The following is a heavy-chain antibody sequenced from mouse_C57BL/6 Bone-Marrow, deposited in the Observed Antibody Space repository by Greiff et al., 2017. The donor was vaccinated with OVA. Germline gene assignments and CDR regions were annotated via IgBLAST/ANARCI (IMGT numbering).Heavy chain of an antibody. V-gene: IGHV1-59*01. CDR2: IDPSDSYT. CDR3: ARMVTQAMDY. CDR1: GYTFTSYW. Sequence: QVQLQQPGAELVRPGTSVKLSRKASGYTFTSYWMHWVKQRPGQGLEWIGVIDPSDSYTNYNQKFKGKATLTVDTSSSTAYMQLSSLTSEDSAVYYCARMVTQAMDYWGQGTSVTVSS. D-gene: IGHD2-2*01. J-gene: IGHJ4*01.